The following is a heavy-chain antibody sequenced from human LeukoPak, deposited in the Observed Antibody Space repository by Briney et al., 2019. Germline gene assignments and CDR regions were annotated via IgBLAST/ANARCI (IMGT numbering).Heavy chain of an antibody. V-gene: IGHV3-7*01. CDR3: ARDGFGSSWLHDY. D-gene: IGHD6-13*01. J-gene: IGHJ4*02. CDR1: GFTFRSYW. Sequence: GGSLRLSCAASGFTFRSYWMSWVRQAPGKGLEGVSNIKQDGSEKYYVDSVKGRFTISRDNAKNSLYLQMNSLRAEDTAVYYCARDGFGSSWLHDYWGQGTLVTVSS. CDR2: IKQDGSEK.